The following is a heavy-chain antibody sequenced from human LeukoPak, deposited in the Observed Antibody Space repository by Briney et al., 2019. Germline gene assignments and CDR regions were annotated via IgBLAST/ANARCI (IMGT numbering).Heavy chain of an antibody. CDR2: ISWNSGSI. D-gene: IGHD6-13*01. CDR1: GFTFDDYA. Sequence: GRSLRLSCAASGFTFDDYAMHWVRQAPGKGLEWVSGISWNSGSIGYADSVKGRFTISRDNAKNSLYLQMNSLRAEDTAVYYCARGKGSSWNFDYWGQGTLVTVSS. CDR3: ARGKGSSWNFDY. V-gene: IGHV3-9*01. J-gene: IGHJ4*02.